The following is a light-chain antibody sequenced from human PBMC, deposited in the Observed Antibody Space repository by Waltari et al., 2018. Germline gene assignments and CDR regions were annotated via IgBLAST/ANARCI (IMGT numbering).Light chain of an antibody. CDR1: NSNRGSNT. J-gene: IGLJ3*02. Sequence: HSVMTQPPSASGTPGQRVTNSCSGSNSNRGSNTVNWYQQLPGAAPKLLIYYNNQRPSGVPDRFSGSKSGTSASLAISGLQSEDEADYYCEAWDDSLNGQVFGGGTKLTVL. CDR3: EAWDDSLNGQV. CDR2: YNN. V-gene: IGLV1-44*01.